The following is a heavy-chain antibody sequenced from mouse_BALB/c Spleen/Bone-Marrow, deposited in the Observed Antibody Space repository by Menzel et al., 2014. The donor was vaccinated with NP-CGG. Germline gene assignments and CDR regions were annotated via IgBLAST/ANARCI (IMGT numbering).Heavy chain of an antibody. CDR3: TRSTATFDY. J-gene: IGHJ2*01. CDR2: IYPGDGDT. V-gene: IGHV1-80*01. Sequence: VQRVESGAELVRPGSSVKISCKASGYAFSAYWMNWVKQRPGQGLEWIGQIYPGDGDTNYNGKFKGKATLTADKSSSTAYMQLSSLTSEDSAVYFCTRSTATFDYWGHGTTLTVSS. CDR1: GYAFSAYW. D-gene: IGHD1-2*01.